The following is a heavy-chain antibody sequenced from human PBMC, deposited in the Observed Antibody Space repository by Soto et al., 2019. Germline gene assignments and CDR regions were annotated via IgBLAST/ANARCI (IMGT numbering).Heavy chain of an antibody. CDR3: ARQRSSGWPSYYYYYGMDV. CDR2: IDPSESYT. V-gene: IGHV5-10-1*01. Sequence: PGESLKISCKGSGYNFTSYWISWVRQMPGKGLEWLGRIDPSESYTDYSPSFQGHVTTSTDKSINTAYLQWSSLKASDTAIFYCARQRSSGWPSYYYYYGMDVWGQGTTVTVSS. J-gene: IGHJ6*02. D-gene: IGHD6-19*01. CDR1: GYNFTSYW.